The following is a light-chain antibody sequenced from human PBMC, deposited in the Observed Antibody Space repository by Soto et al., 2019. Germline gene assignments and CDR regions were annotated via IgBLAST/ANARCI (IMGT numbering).Light chain of an antibody. J-gene: IGLJ3*02. V-gene: IGLV2-14*01. CDR2: DVS. CDR1: SSDVGGYNY. CDR3: SSYTSSSFGV. Sequence: QSALTQPASVSGSPGQSITISCTGTSSDVGGYNYVSWYQQHPGKAPKLMIYDVSNRPSGVSNRFSGSKSGNTASLTISGLLAEDEADYYCSSYTSSSFGVFGGGTKLTVL.